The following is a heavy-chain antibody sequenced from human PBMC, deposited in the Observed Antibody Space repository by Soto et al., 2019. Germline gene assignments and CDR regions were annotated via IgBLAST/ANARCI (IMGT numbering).Heavy chain of an antibody. D-gene: IGHD4-17*01. V-gene: IGHV1-18*01. J-gene: IGHJ4*02. Sequence: QVQLVQSGAEVKKPGASVKVSCKASGYTFASYGISWVRQAPGQGLEWMGWISAYNGNTNYAQKLQGRVTMTTDTPPGTAYMELRRLRSDDTAVYSCARVGGYGDYGDYWGQGTLVTVSS. CDR1: GYTFASYG. CDR3: ARVGGYGDYGDY. CDR2: ISAYNGNT.